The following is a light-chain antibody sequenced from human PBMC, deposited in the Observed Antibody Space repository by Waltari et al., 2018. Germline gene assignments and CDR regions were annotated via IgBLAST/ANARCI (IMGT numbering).Light chain of an antibody. CDR3: QQYNRWPPIT. CDR1: QSVSSN. Sequence: EIVMTQSPATLSVSPGETATLSCRASQSVSSNVAWYQKKPGQAPRLLIYDASTRATSIPARFRGSGSATEFTLTISSLQSEDFAVYYCQQYNRWPPITFGQGTRLEIK. V-gene: IGKV3-15*01. J-gene: IGKJ5*01. CDR2: DAS.